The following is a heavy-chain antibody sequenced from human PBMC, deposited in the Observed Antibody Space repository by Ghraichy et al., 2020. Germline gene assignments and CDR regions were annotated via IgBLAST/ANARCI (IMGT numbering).Heavy chain of an antibody. CDR2: IYYRGST. Sequence: SETLSLTCTVSGDSISSGGFYWSWIRQHPGKGLEWIGHIYYRGSTNYNPSLKSRVTISLATAKNQSSLKLTSVTAADTAVYYGASDLGGWFAPWGKGTLVTVSS. CDR3: ASDLGGWFAP. CDR1: GDSISSGGFY. D-gene: IGHD3-16*01. V-gene: IGHV4-31*03. J-gene: IGHJ5*02.